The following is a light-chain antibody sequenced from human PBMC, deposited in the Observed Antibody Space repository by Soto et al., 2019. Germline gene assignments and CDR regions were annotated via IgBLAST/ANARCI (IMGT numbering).Light chain of an antibody. J-gene: IGKJ2*01. CDR1: QTVSRS. V-gene: IGKV3-15*01. CDR3: QQYIDWPPYT. Sequence: EVVLTQSPATLSVSPGKRATLSCRASQTVSRSLAWYQQKPGQAPRLLIYGASTRATGIPGRFSGSGSGTDFTLTISSLQSEDFAVYYCQQYIDWPPYTFGQGTKVEIK. CDR2: GAS.